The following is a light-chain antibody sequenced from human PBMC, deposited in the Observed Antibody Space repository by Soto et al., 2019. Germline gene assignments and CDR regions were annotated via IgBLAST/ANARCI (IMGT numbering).Light chain of an antibody. CDR1: HDITNY. V-gene: IGKV1-33*01. J-gene: IGKJ4*01. CDR3: QQYDSQPT. Sequence: DIQMTQSPSSLSASVGDRVTITCQASHDITNYLNWYQQKPGKGPRLLIYGASNLETGVPSRFSGSGFGTDFSFTISSLQPEDFATYYCQQYDSQPTFGGGTKVELK. CDR2: GAS.